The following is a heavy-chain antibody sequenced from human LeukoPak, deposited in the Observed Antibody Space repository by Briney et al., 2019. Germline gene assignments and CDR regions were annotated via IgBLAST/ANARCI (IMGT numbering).Heavy chain of an antibody. V-gene: IGHV4-59*08. D-gene: IGHD6-13*01. Sequence: PSETPSLTCTVSGGSISSYYWSWIRQPPGKGLEWIGYIYYSGSTNYNPSLKSLFTMSVDTSKNHFFLKLGSVTAADTAVYYCAAAADDAFDIWGQGTMVTVSS. CDR2: IYYSGST. CDR3: AAAADDAFDI. CDR1: GGSISSYY. J-gene: IGHJ3*02.